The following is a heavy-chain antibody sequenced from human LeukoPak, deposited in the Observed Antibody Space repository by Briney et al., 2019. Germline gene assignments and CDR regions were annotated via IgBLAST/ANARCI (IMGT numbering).Heavy chain of an antibody. D-gene: IGHD2-15*01. CDR1: GGSISSYY. CDR3: ARDRPVVVVAATRGWFDP. J-gene: IGHJ5*02. Sequence: SETLSLTCTVSGGSISSYYWSWIRQPAGKGLEWIGRIYTSGSTNYNPSLKSRVTMSVDTSKNQFSLKLSSVTAADTAVYYCARDRPVVVVAATRGWFDPWGQGTLVTVSS. CDR2: IYTSGST. V-gene: IGHV4-4*07.